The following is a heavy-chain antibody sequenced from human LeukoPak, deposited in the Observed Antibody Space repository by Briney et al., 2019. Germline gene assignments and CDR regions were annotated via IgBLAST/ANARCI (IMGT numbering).Heavy chain of an antibody. CDR2: MSPKSGDA. V-gene: IGHV1-8*01. D-gene: IGHD4-17*01. CDR1: GYASTRYD. J-gene: IGHJ5*02. CDR3: ARGDGNYAGWFDP. Sequence: ASVKVSCKASGYASTRYDINWVRQATGQGLEWMGWMSPKSGDAGYAEKFEGRVTMTRNISINTAYMEVSSLRSEDTAVYYCARGDGNYAGWFDPWGQGTLVTVSS.